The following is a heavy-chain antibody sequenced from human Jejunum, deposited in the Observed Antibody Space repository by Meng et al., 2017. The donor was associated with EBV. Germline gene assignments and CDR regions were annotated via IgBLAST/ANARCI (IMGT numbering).Heavy chain of an antibody. CDR2: ISGYNGDT. CDR3: ARDKYGRNKMGGMDV. D-gene: IGHD1-26*01. CDR1: GYSFTSYG. V-gene: IGHV1-18*01. J-gene: IGHJ6*02. Sequence: QVQLVKAGAEVNKPGGSVLASCKASGYSFTSYGISWMRQAPGEGLEWMGWISGYNGDTNYAQNFQGRVTMTTDTSTSTAYMDLRSLRSDETAVYYCARDKYGRNKMGGMDVWGQGTTVTVSS.